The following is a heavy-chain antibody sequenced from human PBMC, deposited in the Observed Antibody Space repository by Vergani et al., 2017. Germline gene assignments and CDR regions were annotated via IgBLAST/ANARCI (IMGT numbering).Heavy chain of an antibody. J-gene: IGHJ4*02. CDR2: IISSSSYI. V-gene: IGHV3-21*01. CDR1: GFTFSSYS. Sequence: EVQLVESGGGLVKPGGSLRLSCAASGFTFSSYSMNWVRQAPGKGLEWVSSIISSSSYIYYADSVKGRFTISRDTAKNSLYLQMNSLRAEDTAVYYCARDSTGEWLVRDSDYWGQGTLVTVSS. D-gene: IGHD6-19*01. CDR3: ARDSTGEWLVRDSDY.